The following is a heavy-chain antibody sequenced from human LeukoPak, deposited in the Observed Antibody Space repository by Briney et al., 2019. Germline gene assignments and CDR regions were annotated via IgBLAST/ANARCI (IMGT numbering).Heavy chain of an antibody. D-gene: IGHD3-22*01. Sequence: SETPSLTCTVSGGSISSYYWSWIRQPPGKGLEWIGYIYYSGGTNYNPSLKSRVTISVDTSKNQFSLKLSSVTAADTAVYYCARGIDSSGYYFFDYWGQGTLVTVSS. CDR3: ARGIDSSGYYFFDY. V-gene: IGHV4-59*01. CDR1: GGSISSYY. CDR2: IYYSGGT. J-gene: IGHJ4*02.